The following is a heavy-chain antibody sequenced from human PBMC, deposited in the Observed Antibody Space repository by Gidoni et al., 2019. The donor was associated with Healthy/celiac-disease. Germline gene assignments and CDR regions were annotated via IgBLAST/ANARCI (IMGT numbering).Heavy chain of an antibody. V-gene: IGHV3-33*08. D-gene: IGHD3-10*01. CDR1: GFPFSRYG. CDR2: IWYDGSNK. CDR3: ARGLWFGELPYGMDV. Sequence: QVQLVESGGGVVQPGRSLRLSCAASGFPFSRYGMHWVRQAPGKGLEWVAVIWYDGSNKYYADSVKGRFTISRDNSKNTLYLQMNSLRAEDTAVYYCARGLWFGELPYGMDVWGQGTTVTVSS. J-gene: IGHJ6*02.